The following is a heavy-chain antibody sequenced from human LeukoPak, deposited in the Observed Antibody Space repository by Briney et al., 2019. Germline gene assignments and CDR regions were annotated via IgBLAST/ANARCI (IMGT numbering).Heavy chain of an antibody. CDR2: ISSSGSTI. Sequence: PGGSLRLSCAASGFTFSSYEMNGVRQAPGKGLEWVSYISSSGSTIYYADSVKGRFTISRDNAKNSLYLQMNSLRAEDTAVYYCASSLGDYYDSSGYRITDYWGREPWSPSPQ. CDR1: GFTFSSYE. J-gene: IGHJ4*02. CDR3: ASSLGDYYDSSGYRITDY. V-gene: IGHV3-48*03. D-gene: IGHD3-22*01.